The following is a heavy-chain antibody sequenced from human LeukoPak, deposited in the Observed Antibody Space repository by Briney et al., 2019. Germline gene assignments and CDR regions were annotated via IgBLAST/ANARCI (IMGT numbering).Heavy chain of an antibody. J-gene: IGHJ4*02. V-gene: IGHV1-2*02. Sequence: ASVKVSCKASGYTFTGYYMHWVRQVPGQGLEWMGGINPNSGGTNYAQKFQGRVTMTRDTSISTAYMELSRLRSDDTAVYYCARGGRGWLSPYYSDYWGQGTLVTVSP. CDR2: INPNSGGT. CDR1: GYTFTGYY. D-gene: IGHD3-22*01. CDR3: ARGGRGWLSPYYSDY.